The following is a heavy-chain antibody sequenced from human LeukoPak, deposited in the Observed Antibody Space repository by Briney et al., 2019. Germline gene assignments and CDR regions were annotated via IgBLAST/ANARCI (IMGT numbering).Heavy chain of an antibody. CDR1: GFSFSAYA. D-gene: IGHD6-19*01. CDR2: ITGPGEGT. CDR3: AKRIVGWYQIDY. Sequence: GGSLRLSCEASGFSFSAYALSWVRQAPGKGLEWVSAITGPGEGTWHADSVKGRFTTSRDNSQRTLYLQMNSPRVEDTAVYYCAKRIVGWYQIDYWGHGTLVTVSS. V-gene: IGHV3-23*01. J-gene: IGHJ4*01.